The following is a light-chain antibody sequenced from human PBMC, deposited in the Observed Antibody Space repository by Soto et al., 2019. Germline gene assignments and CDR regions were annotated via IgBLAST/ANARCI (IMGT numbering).Light chain of an antibody. Sequence: QSALTQPDSVSGSPGQSITISCAGTSSDVATYNLVSWYQQRPGTAPQLIIYEVTKRPSGVSTRFSGSQSGNTASLTISGLQADDEADYYCCSRVFGGGTKLTVL. CDR3: CSRV. V-gene: IGLV2-23*02. CDR1: SSDVATYNL. J-gene: IGLJ3*02. CDR2: EVT.